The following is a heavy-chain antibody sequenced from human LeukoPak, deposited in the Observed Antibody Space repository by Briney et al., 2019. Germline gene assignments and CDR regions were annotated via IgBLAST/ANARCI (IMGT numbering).Heavy chain of an antibody. Sequence: ASVKVSCKASGYTFTDYYMHWVRQAPGQGLEWMGWLNPNSGDTNYAQKCQGRVSMTRDSSISTAYMDLSDLRSDDTAVYSCARGRNIEMTTMSGGSDYWGQGTLVTVSS. CDR3: ARGRNIEMTTMSGGSDY. CDR1: GYTFTDYY. CDR2: LNPNSGDT. D-gene: IGHD5-24*01. J-gene: IGHJ4*02. V-gene: IGHV1-2*02.